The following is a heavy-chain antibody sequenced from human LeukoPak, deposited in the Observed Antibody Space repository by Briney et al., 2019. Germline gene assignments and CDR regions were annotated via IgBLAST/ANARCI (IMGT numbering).Heavy chain of an antibody. CDR1: GGSISSYY. J-gene: IGHJ6*03. D-gene: IGHD2-15*01. Sequence: SETLSLTCTVSGGSISSYYWSWIRQPPGKGLEWIGYIYYSGSTNYNPSLKSRVTISVDTSKNQFSLKLSSVTAADTAVYYCARVPCSGGSCYGGYYYYMDVWGKGTTVTVFS. V-gene: IGHV4-59*12. CDR3: ARVPCSGGSCYGGYYYYMDV. CDR2: IYYSGST.